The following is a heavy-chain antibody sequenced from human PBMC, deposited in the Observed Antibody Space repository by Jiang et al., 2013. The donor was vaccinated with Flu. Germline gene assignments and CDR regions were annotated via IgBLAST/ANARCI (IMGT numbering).Heavy chain of an antibody. CDR2: TYYRSKWST. CDR3: AYSAYFKEYLQP. Sequence: SGDSVSSNSGTWNWIRQSPSRGLEWLGRTYYRSKWSTVYAASVKSGFISVDTDTSKNQFSLRLNSVTPDDTAIYYCAYSAYFKEYLQPWGQGTLVTVSS. J-gene: IGHJ1*01. V-gene: IGHV6-1*03. D-gene: IGHD1-26*01. CDR1: GDSVSSNSGT.